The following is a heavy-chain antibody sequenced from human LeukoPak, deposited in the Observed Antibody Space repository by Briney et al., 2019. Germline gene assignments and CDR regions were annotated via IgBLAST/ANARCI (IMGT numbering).Heavy chain of an antibody. V-gene: IGHV3-30-3*01. CDR1: GFTFSSYA. D-gene: IGHD6-19*01. CDR2: ISYDGSNK. CDR3: ARDSPVGSSGSRAGYFDY. J-gene: IGHJ4*02. Sequence: PGGSLRLSCAASGFTFSSYAMHWVRQAPGKGLEWVAVISYDGSNKYYADSVKGRFTISRDNAKNSLYLQMNSLRAEDTAVYYCARDSPVGSSGSRAGYFDYWGQGTLVTVSS.